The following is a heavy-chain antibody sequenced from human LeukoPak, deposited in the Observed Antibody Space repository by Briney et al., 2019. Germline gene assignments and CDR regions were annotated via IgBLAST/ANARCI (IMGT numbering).Heavy chain of an antibody. Sequence: GRSLRLSCAASGFTFSSYAMHWVRQAPGKGLEWVAVISYDGSNKYYADSVKGRFTISRDNSKNTLYLQMNSLRAEDTAVYYCARDALGYCSSTSCYTGGGFDYWGQGTLVTVSS. CDR2: ISYDGSNK. CDR3: ARDALGYCSSTSCYTGGGFDY. D-gene: IGHD2-2*02. CDR1: GFTFSSYA. J-gene: IGHJ4*02. V-gene: IGHV3-30-3*01.